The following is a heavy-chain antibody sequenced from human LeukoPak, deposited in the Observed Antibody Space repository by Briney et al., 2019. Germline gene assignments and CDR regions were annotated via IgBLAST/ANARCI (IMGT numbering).Heavy chain of an antibody. J-gene: IGHJ5*02. CDR2: IIPIFGTA. CDR3: ASWYSYGRNWFDP. CDR1: GGTFSSYA. V-gene: IGHV1-69*05. Sequence: SVKVSCKASGGTFSSYAISWVRQAPGQGLEWMGGIIPIFGTANYAQKFQGRATITTDESTSTAYMELSSLRSEDTAVYYCASWYSYGRNWFDPWGQGTLVTVSS. D-gene: IGHD5-18*01.